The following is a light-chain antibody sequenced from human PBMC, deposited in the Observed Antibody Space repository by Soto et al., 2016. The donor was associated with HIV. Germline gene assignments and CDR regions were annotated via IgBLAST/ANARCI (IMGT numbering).Light chain of an antibody. CDR3: HVWDTSDVI. CDR2: DDT. V-gene: IGLV3-21*02. J-gene: IGLJ2*01. CDR1: NIGAKA. Sequence: SYVLTQPPSVSVAPGETAIITCGGNNIGAKAVHWYQQKPGQAPMLVVFDDTDRPSGIPERFSAANSGNTATLSISRVEAGDEADYYCHVWDTSDVIFGGGTKLTVL.